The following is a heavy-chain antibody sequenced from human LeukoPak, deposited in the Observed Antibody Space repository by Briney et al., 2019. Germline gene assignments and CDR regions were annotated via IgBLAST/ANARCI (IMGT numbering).Heavy chain of an antibody. V-gene: IGHV1-69*04. CDR2: IIPILGIA. Sequence: SVKVSCKASGGTFSSYAISWVRQAPGQGLEWMGRIIPILGIANYAQKFQGRVTITADKSTSTAYMELSSLRSEDTAVYHCALQLQLWLEDYWGQGTLVTVSS. CDR1: GGTFSSYA. CDR3: ALQLQLWLEDY. J-gene: IGHJ4*02. D-gene: IGHD5-18*01.